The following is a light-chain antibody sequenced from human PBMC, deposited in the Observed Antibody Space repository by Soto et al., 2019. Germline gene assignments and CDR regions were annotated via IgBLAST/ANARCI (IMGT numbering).Light chain of an antibody. Sequence: EIVLTQSPGTLSLSPGERATLSCRASQSVSSSYLAWYQQKPGQAPRLLIYGASSRATGIPDRFSGSGSGTDFTLTISRLESEDFAVYYWQQYGSSPLTFGKGTKVEIK. J-gene: IGKJ1*01. CDR3: QQYGSSPLT. CDR2: GAS. V-gene: IGKV3-20*01. CDR1: QSVSSSY.